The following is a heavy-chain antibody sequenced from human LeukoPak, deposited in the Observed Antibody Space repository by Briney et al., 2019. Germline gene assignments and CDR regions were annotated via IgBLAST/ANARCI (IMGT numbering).Heavy chain of an antibody. Sequence: SETLSLTCTVSGGSVSSGSYYWSWIRQPPGKGLEWIGYIYYSGSTNYNPSLKSRVTISVDTSKNQFSLKLSSVTAADTAVYYCARGGYYYDSSGYPDPFDYWGQGTLVTASS. CDR2: IYYSGST. CDR1: GGSVSSGSYY. D-gene: IGHD3-22*01. J-gene: IGHJ4*02. CDR3: ARGGYYYDSSGYPDPFDY. V-gene: IGHV4-61*01.